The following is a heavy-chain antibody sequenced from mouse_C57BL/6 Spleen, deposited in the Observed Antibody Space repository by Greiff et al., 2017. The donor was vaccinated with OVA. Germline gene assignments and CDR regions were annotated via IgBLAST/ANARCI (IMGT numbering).Heavy chain of an antibody. J-gene: IGHJ1*03. CDR1: GFTFSSYG. V-gene: IGHV5-6*01. CDR2: ISSGGSYT. Sequence: EVKLQESGGDLVKPGGSLKLSCAASGFTFSSYGMSWVRQTPDKRLEWVATISSGGSYTYYPDSVKGRFTISRDNAKNTLYLQMSSLKSEDTAMYYCARHGDVHWYFDVWGTGTTVTVSS. CDR3: ARHGDVHWYFDV.